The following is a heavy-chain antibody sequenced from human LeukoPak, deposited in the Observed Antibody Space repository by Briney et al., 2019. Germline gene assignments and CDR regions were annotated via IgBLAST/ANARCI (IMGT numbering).Heavy chain of an antibody. CDR1: GYTFTNYY. J-gene: IGHJ6*03. CDR3: ARVGGLGGSSISRSYYYMDV. D-gene: IGHD2-2*01. V-gene: IGHV1-46*01. CDR2: INPIGGST. Sequence: ASVTVSCTASGYTFTNYYTHWVRHTPGQGLGWIVIINPIGGSTSYTQRLQGRVSMTSDTSTSTVYMELSSLRSEDTAVYYCARVGGLGGSSISRSYYYMDVWGKGSTVTVSS.